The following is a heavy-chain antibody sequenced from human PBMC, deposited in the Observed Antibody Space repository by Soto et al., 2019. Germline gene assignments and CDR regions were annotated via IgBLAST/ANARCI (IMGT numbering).Heavy chain of an antibody. CDR1: GFTFSSYA. Sequence: GGSLRLSCAASGFTFSSYAMSWVRQAPGKGLEWVSAISGGGCGTYYADSVKGRFTVSRDNSKNTLYLQMNSLRAEDTAVYYCAKDTEDFWRGSSLAHHYYDGMDVWGQGTTVTVSS. V-gene: IGHV3-23*01. CDR2: ISGGGCGT. D-gene: IGHD3-3*01. CDR3: AKDTEDFWRGSSLAHHYYDGMDV. J-gene: IGHJ6*02.